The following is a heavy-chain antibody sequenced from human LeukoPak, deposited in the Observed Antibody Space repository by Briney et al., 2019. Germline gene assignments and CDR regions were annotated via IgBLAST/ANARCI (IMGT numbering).Heavy chain of an antibody. D-gene: IGHD2/OR15-2a*01. J-gene: IGHJ6*02. CDR2: ISSRGDSL. V-gene: IGHV3-11*01. Sequence: GGSLRLSCAASGFTFGDYYMTWIRQAPGKGLEWLSFISSRGDSLYYADSVRGRFTISRDNANNSLFLQMDSLRAEDTAVYYCAREVVIVPDYFYYGLDVWGQGTTVSVSS. CDR3: AREVVIVPDYFYYGLDV. CDR1: GFTFGDYY.